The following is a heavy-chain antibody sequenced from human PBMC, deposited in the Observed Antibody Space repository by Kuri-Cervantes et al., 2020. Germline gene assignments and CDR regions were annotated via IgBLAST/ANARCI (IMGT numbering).Heavy chain of an antibody. CDR3: ARDRLGSGWYRVTTYGMDV. V-gene: IGHV3-23*01. J-gene: IGHJ6*02. Sequence: GESLKISCVVSGFTFSSYAMSWVRQAPGKGLEWVSGFSGSGGSTYYADSVKGRFTISRDNAKNSLYLQMNSLRAEDTAVYYCARDRLGSGWYRVTTYGMDVWGQGTTVTVSS. CDR1: GFTFSSYA. D-gene: IGHD6-19*01. CDR2: FSGSGGST.